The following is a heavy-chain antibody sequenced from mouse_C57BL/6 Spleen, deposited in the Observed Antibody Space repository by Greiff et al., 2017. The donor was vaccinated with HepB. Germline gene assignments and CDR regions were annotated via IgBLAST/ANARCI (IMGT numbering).Heavy chain of an antibody. J-gene: IGHJ2*01. Sequence: VQLQQPGAELVKPGASVKMSCKASGYTFTSYWITWVKQRPGQGLEWIGDIYPGSGSTNYNEKFKSKATLTVDTSSSTAYMQLSSLTSEDSAVYYCARGTGDYDLFDYWGQGTTLTVSS. CDR1: GYTFTSYW. V-gene: IGHV1-55*01. CDR2: IYPGSGST. CDR3: ARGTGDYDLFDY. D-gene: IGHD2-4*01.